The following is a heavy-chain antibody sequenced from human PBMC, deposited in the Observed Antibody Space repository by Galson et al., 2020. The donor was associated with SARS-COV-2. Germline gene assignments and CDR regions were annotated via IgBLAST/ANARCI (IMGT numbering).Heavy chain of an antibody. CDR1: GFTFSDYW. J-gene: IGHJ4*02. D-gene: IGHD2-8*02. Sequence: GGSLRLSCAASGFTFSDYWMSWVRQAPGKGLEWVANMRPDGTEKYYVESVKGRFTISRENARNSLYLQMDSLRVEDTAVYYCARDRLIDCTLTSCTGDEFDFWGQGTLVSVSS. CDR2: MRPDGTEK. CDR3: ARDRLIDCTLTSCTGDEFDF. V-gene: IGHV3-7*01.